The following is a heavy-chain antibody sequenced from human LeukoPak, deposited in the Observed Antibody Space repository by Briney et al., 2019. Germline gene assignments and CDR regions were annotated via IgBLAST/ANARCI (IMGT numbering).Heavy chain of an antibody. CDR2: VDYNGST. V-gene: IGHV4-59*02. Sequence: SETLSLTCSVSGASVSSSHWNWVRQSPGKGLERIANVDYNGSTKYNPSLRGRGTMSLDTSKNQFHLKLESVTAADTARYFCARGFYEPFDLWGQGTLVTVSS. D-gene: IGHD2/OR15-2a*01. CDR1: GASVSSSH. J-gene: IGHJ5*02. CDR3: ARGFYEPFDL.